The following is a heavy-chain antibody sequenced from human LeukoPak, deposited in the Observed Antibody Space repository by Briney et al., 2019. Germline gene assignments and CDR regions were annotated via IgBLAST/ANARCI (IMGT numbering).Heavy chain of an antibody. CDR1: GGSISSYY. J-gene: IGHJ4*02. D-gene: IGHD4-17*01. CDR3: AKMGYYGDYPTFDY. CDR2: VHYSGST. Sequence: SETLSLTCTVSGGSISSYYWSWIRQPPGKGLEWIGYVHYSGSTNYNPSLKSRVTISVDTSKNQFSLKLSSVTTADTAVYYCAKMGYYGDYPTFDYWGQGTLVTVSS. V-gene: IGHV4-59*01.